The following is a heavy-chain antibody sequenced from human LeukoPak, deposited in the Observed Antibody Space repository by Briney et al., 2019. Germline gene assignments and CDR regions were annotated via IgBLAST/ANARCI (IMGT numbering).Heavy chain of an antibody. D-gene: IGHD5-24*01. CDR2: MNTNSGNT. J-gene: IGHJ3*02. CDR3: ARVRLQYLAFDI. CDR1: GYTFTSYD. V-gene: IGHV1-8*01. Sequence: ASVKVSCKASGYTFTSYDINWVRQAHGQGHEGMGWMNTNSGNTGNAQKFQGRVTMTRKNTIRKGYMELISLRSDDTAVYYCARVRLQYLAFDIWGQGTMVTVSS.